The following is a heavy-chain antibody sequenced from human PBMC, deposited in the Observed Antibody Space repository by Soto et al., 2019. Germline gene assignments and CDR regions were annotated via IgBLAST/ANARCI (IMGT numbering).Heavy chain of an antibody. V-gene: IGHV3-23*01. D-gene: IGHD2-2*01. J-gene: IGHJ3*01. CDR3: AKGNRIVVVPAAVFP. CDR1: GFTFSSYA. CDR2: ISGSGGST. Sequence: PGGSLRLSCAASGFTFSSYAMSWVRQAPGKGLEWVSAISGSGGSTYYADSVKGRFTISRDNSKNTLYLQMNSLRAEDTAVYYCAKGNRIVVVPAAVFPWGQGTMVTVSS.